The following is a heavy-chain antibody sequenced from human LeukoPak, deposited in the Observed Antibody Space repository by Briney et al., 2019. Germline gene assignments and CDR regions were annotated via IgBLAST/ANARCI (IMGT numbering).Heavy chain of an antibody. D-gene: IGHD2-21*02. CDR3: ARRAYCGGDCYSDY. J-gene: IGHJ4*02. CDR1: GYSFTSFW. Sequence: VESLKISCKGSGYSFTSFWIGWVRQMPGKGLEWLGIIYPGDSDTRYSPSFQGQVTISADKSISTAYLQWSSLKASDTAMYYCARRAYCGGDCYSDYWGQGTLVTVSS. CDR2: IYPGDSDT. V-gene: IGHV5-51*01.